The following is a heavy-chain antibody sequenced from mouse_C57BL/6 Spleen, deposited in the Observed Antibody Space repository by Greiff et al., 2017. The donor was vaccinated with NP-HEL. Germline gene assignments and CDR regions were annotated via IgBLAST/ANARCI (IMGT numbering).Heavy chain of an antibody. V-gene: IGHV1-15*01. CDR2: IDPETGGT. Sequence: VQLQQSGAGLVRPGASVTLSCKASGYTFTDYEMHWVKQTPVHGLEWIGAIDPETGGTAYNQKFKGKAILTADKSSSTAYLELRSLTSEDSAVYYCTRGGTGTRYFDVWGTGTTVTVSS. J-gene: IGHJ1*03. CDR3: TRGGTGTRYFDV. CDR1: GYTFTDYE. D-gene: IGHD4-1*01.